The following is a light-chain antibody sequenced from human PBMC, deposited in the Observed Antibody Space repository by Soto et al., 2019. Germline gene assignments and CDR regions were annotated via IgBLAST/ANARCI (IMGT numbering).Light chain of an antibody. CDR2: DAS. Sequence: EIVLTQSPATLSLSPGERATLSCRASQSVSSYLAWYQQKPGQAPRLLIYDASNRATGIPARFSGSGSGTEFTLNISSLEPEDFAVYYCQQRSNWPLTFGGGTEVEIK. CDR1: QSVSSY. J-gene: IGKJ4*01. V-gene: IGKV3-11*01. CDR3: QQRSNWPLT.